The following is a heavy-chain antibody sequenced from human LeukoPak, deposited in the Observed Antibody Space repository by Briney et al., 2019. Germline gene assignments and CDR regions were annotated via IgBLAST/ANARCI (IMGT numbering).Heavy chain of an antibody. CDR3: ARTGLRFGESTAGFDP. CDR1: GGSISSYY. D-gene: IGHD3-10*01. J-gene: IGHJ5*02. Sequence: YPSQTLSLTCTVSGGSISSYYWSWIRQPPGKGLEWIGYIYYSGSTNYNPSLKSRVTISVDTSKNQFSLKLSSVTAADTAVYYCARTGLRFGESTAGFDPWGQGTLVTVSS. V-gene: IGHV4-59*01. CDR2: IYYSGST.